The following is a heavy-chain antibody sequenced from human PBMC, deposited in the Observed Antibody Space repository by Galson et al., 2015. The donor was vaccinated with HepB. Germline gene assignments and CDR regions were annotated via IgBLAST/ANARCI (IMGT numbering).Heavy chain of an antibody. J-gene: IGHJ6*02. D-gene: IGHD3-16*01. CDR2: IKEDGSEK. V-gene: IGHV3-7*01. CDR3: ARDPRRPKLRFAFTVNTKHYAFDV. CDR1: GFTFSNYW. Sequence: SLRLSCAASGFTFSNYWMSWVRQAPGKGLEWVANIKEDGSEKYYVDSVKGRFTISRDNAKNSMYLQMSSLRVEDTAVYFCARDPRRPKLRFAFTVNTKHYAFDVWGRGTTVIVSS.